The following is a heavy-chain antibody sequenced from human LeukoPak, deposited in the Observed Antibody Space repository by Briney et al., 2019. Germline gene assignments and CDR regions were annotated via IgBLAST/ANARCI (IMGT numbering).Heavy chain of an antibody. CDR1: GGSISSSSYY. D-gene: IGHD3-10*01. V-gene: IGHV4-39*07. J-gene: IGHJ5*02. CDR2: IYSSGST. Sequence: SETLSLTCTVSGGSISSSSYYWGWIRQPPGKGLEWIGRIYSSGSTNYKSSLKSRVTISVDTSKNQFSLKLSSVTAADTAVYYCAREGLNMVRGVIPKEAWGWFDPWGQGTLVTVSS. CDR3: AREGLNMVRGVIPKEAWGWFDP.